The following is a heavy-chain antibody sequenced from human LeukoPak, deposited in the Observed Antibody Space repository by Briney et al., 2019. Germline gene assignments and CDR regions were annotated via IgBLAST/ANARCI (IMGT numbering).Heavy chain of an antibody. CDR3: ATGGITIFGVVTYPND. CDR1: GFTFSTYS. Sequence: TGGSLRLSCAASGFTFSTYSMNWVRQAPGKGLEWVSYISSSGSLIHDSDFVKGRFTISRDNAKNSLYLQMNSLRAEDTALYYCATGGITIFGVVTYPNDWGQGTLVTVSS. D-gene: IGHD3-3*01. J-gene: IGHJ4*02. V-gene: IGHV3-48*04. CDR2: ISSSGSLI.